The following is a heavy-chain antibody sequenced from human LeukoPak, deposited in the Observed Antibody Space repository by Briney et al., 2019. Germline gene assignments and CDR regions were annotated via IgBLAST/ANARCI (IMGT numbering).Heavy chain of an antibody. CDR2: ISGSGGST. D-gene: IGHD2-21*02. CDR1: GFTFSSYA. J-gene: IGHJ5*02. Sequence: GGSLRLSCAASGFTFSSYAMSWVRQALGKGLEWVSAISGSGGSTYYADSVKGRFTISRDNSKNTLYLQMNSLRAEDTAVYYCAKVELAYCGGDCYTNWFDPWGQGTLVTVSS. V-gene: IGHV3-23*01. CDR3: AKVELAYCGGDCYTNWFDP.